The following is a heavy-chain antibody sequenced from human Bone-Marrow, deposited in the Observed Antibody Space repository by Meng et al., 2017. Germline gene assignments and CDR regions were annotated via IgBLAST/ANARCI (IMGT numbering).Heavy chain of an antibody. CDR2: IIPIFGTA. CDR1: GGTFSSYA. D-gene: IGHD3-10*01. J-gene: IGHJ6*02. CDR3: ARARITMVRGTDDYYYYGMDV. Sequence: SVKVSCKASGGTFSSYAISWVRQAPGQGLEWMVGIIPIFGTANYAQKFQGRVTITMDESTSTAYMELSSLRSEDTAVYYCARARITMVRGTDDYYYYGMDVWGQGTTVTVSS. V-gene: IGHV1-69*05.